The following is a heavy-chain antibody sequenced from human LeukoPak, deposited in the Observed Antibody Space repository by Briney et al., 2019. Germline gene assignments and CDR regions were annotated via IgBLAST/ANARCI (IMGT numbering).Heavy chain of an antibody. V-gene: IGHV3-23*01. CDR2: ISGSGSSR. CDR1: GFIFSSYA. CDR3: AKDIAAAGDY. J-gene: IGHJ4*02. D-gene: IGHD6-13*01. Sequence: GGSLRLSCAASGFIFSSYALTWVRQAPGKGLEWVSVISGSGSSRYYADSVKGRFTISRDNSKNTVFLQMNSLRVEDTAIHYCAKDIAAAGDYWGQGTLVTVSS.